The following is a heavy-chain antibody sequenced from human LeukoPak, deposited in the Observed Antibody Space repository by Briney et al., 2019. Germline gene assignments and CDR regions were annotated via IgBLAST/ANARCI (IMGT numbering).Heavy chain of an antibody. Sequence: PSETLSLTCTVSGGSISSYYWSWIRQPPGKGLEWIGYIYYSGSTNYNPSLKSRVTISVDTSKNQFSLKLSSVTAADTAVYYCARHKHSGSTSWGQGTMVTVSS. V-gene: IGHV4-59*08. CDR3: ARHKHSGSTS. CDR2: IYYSGST. D-gene: IGHD5-12*01. J-gene: IGHJ3*01. CDR1: GGSISSYY.